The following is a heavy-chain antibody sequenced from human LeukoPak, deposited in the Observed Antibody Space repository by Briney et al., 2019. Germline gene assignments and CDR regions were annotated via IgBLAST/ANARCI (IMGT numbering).Heavy chain of an antibody. CDR2: VSSSGSSI. CDR3: ARDRCTSTSCFEDY. Sequence: GGSLRLSCAASGFTFSSYEMNWVRQAPGKGLEWVSYVSSSGSSIFYSDSVKGRFTISRDNAKNSLYLQMNSLRAEDTAVYYCARDRCTSTSCFEDYWGQGTLVTVSS. D-gene: IGHD2-2*01. V-gene: IGHV3-48*03. CDR1: GFTFSSYE. J-gene: IGHJ4*02.